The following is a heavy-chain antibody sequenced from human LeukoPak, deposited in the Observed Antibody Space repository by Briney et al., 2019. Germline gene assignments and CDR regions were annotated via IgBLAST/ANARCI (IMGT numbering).Heavy chain of an antibody. J-gene: IGHJ3*02. Sequence: GGSLRLSCAASGFTVSSNYMSWVRQAPGKGLEWVSVIYSGGSTYYADSVKGRFTLSRDNSKNTLYLQMNSLRAEDTAVYSCASDSSGYYPEAFDIWGQGTMVTVSS. D-gene: IGHD3-22*01. CDR1: GFTVSSNY. CDR2: IYSGGST. CDR3: ASDSSGYYPEAFDI. V-gene: IGHV3-53*01.